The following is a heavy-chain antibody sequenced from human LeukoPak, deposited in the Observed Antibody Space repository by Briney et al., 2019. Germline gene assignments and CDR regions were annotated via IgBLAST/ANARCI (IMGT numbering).Heavy chain of an antibody. J-gene: IGHJ6*03. Sequence: ASVKVSCKASGYTFTNYGVSWVRQAPGQGLEWMGWINAYNGDTHYAQNLQGRLTMTTDTSTSMAFMELRSLRPDDTAVYFCARWGLVAPGTYYYYYMDVWRRGTTVTVSS. D-gene: IGHD2-2*01. V-gene: IGHV1-18*01. CDR2: INAYNGDT. CDR3: ARWGLVAPGTYYYYYMDV. CDR1: GYTFTNYG.